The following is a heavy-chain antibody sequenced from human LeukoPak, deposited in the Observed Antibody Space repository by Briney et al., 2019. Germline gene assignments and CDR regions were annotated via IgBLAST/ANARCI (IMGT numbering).Heavy chain of an antibody. CDR3: AKDGGTHFDH. J-gene: IGHJ4*02. D-gene: IGHD1-26*01. Sequence: GGSLRLSCAASGFTFSKYSMNWVRQARGKGVEWVSYISSSGTTISYAQSVKGRFTITRDNAQNSLPLHMNTLRADDTAVYYCAKDGGTHFDHWGQGTLVTVSS. V-gene: IGHV3-48*01. CDR2: ISSSGTTI. CDR1: GFTFSKYS.